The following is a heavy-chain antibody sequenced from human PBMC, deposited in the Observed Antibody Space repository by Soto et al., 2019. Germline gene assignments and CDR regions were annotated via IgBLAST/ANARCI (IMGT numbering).Heavy chain of an antibody. J-gene: IGHJ4*02. Sequence: QVQXQESGPGLVKPSETLSLTCSVSDGSVNTGNYYWSWIRQPPGKGLEWIGHIYYIGTTNYNPSLKSRVTISVDTSKNQFSLKVTSVTAADTAVYFCAREEKQLSRYGGDFDYWGQGILVTVSS. D-gene: IGHD3-16*01. CDR2: IYYIGTT. V-gene: IGHV4-61*01. CDR3: AREEKQLSRYGGDFDY. CDR1: DGSVNTGNYY.